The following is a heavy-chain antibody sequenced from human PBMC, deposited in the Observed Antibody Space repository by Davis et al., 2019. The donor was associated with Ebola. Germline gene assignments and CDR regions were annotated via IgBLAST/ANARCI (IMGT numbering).Heavy chain of an antibody. Sequence: GESLKISCEASGFIFSNYGMHWVRQAPGKGLEWVAIISYDGSNKYYADSVKGRFTISRDNSKNTLYLQMNSLRAEDTAVYYCAKDNSGYCSGGSCSPDDYWGQGTLVTVSS. CDR1: GFIFSNYG. J-gene: IGHJ4*02. CDR3: AKDNSGYCSGGSCSPDDY. V-gene: IGHV3-30*18. CDR2: ISYDGSNK. D-gene: IGHD2-15*01.